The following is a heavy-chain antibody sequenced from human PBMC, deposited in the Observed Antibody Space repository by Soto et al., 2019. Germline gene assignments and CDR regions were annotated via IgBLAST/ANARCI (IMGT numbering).Heavy chain of an antibody. CDR3: ARGDSGWYSSYFDY. J-gene: IGHJ4*02. D-gene: IGHD6-19*01. V-gene: IGHV3-30-3*01. CDR2: ISYDGSNK. Sequence: QVQLVESGGGVVQPGRSLRLSCAASGFTFSSYAMHWVRQAPGKGLEWVAVISYDGSNKYYADSVKGRFTISRDNCKNTLYLQMNSLRAEDTAVYYCARGDSGWYSSYFDYWGQGTLVTVSS. CDR1: GFTFSSYA.